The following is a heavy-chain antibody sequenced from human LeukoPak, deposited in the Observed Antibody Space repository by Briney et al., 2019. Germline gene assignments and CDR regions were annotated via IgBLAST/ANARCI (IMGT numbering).Heavy chain of an antibody. CDR1: GFIFSRYG. V-gene: IGHV3-23*01. J-gene: IGHJ4*02. D-gene: IGHD6-19*01. CDR2: ISGSGGTT. CDR3: AKDHLPGIVVADRDY. Sequence: PGGSLRLSCAASGFIFSRYGMSWVRQAPGKGLEWVSAISGSGGTTYYADSVKGRLTISRDNSKNTLYLQITSLRAEDTGVYYCAKDHLPGIVVADRDYWGQGTLVTVSS.